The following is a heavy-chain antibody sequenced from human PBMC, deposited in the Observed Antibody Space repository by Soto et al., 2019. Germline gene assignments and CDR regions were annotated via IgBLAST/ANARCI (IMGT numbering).Heavy chain of an antibody. V-gene: IGHV3-48*03. CDR3: ARGGYCSSTTCYRLNAFDI. CDR1: GFTFNSHE. D-gene: IGHD2-2*03. J-gene: IGHJ3*02. CDR2: IVSSSGSTI. Sequence: EVQLVESGGGLVQPGGSLRLSCAASGFTFNSHEMNWVRQAPGKGLEWVSYIVSSSGSTIYYADSVRGRFTISRDNAKNSLYLQMNSLRAEDTAVYYCARGGYCSSTTCYRLNAFDIWGQGTMVTVSS.